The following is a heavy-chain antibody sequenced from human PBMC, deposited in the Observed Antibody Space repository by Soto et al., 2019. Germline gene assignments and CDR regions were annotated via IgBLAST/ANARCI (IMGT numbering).Heavy chain of an antibody. CDR3: ARDFRPRYYYGSGSYTTDH. Sequence: GASVKVSCKASGYTFTSYYMHWVRQAPGQGLEWMGIINPSGGSTSYAQKFQGRVTMTRDTSTSTVYMELSSLRSEDTAVYYCARDFRPRYYYGSGSYTTDHWGQGTLVTVS. CDR1: GYTFTSYY. CDR2: INPSGGST. D-gene: IGHD3-10*01. J-gene: IGHJ4*02. V-gene: IGHV1-46*03.